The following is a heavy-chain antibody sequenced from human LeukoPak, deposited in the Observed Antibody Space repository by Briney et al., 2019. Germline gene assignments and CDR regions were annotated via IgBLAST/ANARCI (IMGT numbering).Heavy chain of an antibody. CDR2: ISWNSGSI. CDR3: AKDIGPGPGDAFDI. J-gene: IGHJ3*02. CDR1: GFTFDDYA. V-gene: IGHV3-9*03. Sequence: GGSLRLSCAASGFTFDDYAMHWVRQAPGKGLEWVPGISWNSGSIGYADSVKGRFTISRDNAKNSLYLQMNSLRAEDMALYYCAKDIGPGPGDAFDIWGQGTMVTVSS.